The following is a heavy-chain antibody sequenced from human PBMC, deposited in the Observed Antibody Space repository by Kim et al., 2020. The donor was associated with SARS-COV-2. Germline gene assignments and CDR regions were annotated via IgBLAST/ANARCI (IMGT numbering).Heavy chain of an antibody. V-gene: IGHV1-69*13. CDR3: ARERRGYRGLEY. CDR2: IIPIFGTA. Sequence: SVKVSCKASGGTFSNYAISGVRQAPGQGLEWMGGIIPIFGTANNAQKLQGRATITEHESTNTAYMELNSLRSEDTAVYYCARERRGYRGLEYWGQGTLV. CDR1: GGTFSNYA. D-gene: IGHD5-12*01. J-gene: IGHJ4*02.